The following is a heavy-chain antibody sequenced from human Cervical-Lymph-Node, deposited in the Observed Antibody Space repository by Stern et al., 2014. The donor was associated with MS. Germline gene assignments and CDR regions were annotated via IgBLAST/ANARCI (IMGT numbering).Heavy chain of an antibody. J-gene: IGHJ4*02. Sequence: EVQLEESGGGLVQPGGSLRLSCAASGFTFSNIAMSWVRQAPGKGLEWVSCVGGSDGTTYYADSVKGRFTVSRDNSKSTLYLQMSNLRAEDSAVYYCATSERRVSLFDYWGQGTLVTVSS. V-gene: IGHV3-23*04. CDR3: ATSERRVSLFDY. CDR2: VGGSDGTT. CDR1: GFTFSNIA.